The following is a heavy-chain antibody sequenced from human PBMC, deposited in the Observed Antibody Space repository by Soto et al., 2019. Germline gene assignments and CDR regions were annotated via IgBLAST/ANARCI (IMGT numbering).Heavy chain of an antibody. CDR1: GGSISSGGYY. V-gene: IGHV4-31*03. CDR2: IYYSGST. J-gene: IGHJ5*02. CDR3: ARGSGSGWINNWFDP. Sequence: QVQLQESGPGLVKPSQTLSLTCTVSGGSISSGGYYWSWIRQHPGKGLEWIGYIYYSGSTYYNPSLKSRVTTSVDTSKNQFSLKLSSVTAADTAVYYCARGSGSGWINNWFDPWGQGTLVTVSS. D-gene: IGHD6-19*01.